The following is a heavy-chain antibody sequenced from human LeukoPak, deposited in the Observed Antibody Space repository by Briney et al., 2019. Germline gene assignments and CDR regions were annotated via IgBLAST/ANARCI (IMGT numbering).Heavy chain of an antibody. CDR3: ARGFARVLRYLFGTFDP. D-gene: IGHD3-9*01. V-gene: IGHV4-4*07. Sequence: PSETLSLTCTVSGGSISSYYWSWIRQPAGKGLEWIGHIYTSGSTNYNPSLKSRVTMSVDTSKNQFSLKLSSVTAADTAVYYCARGFARVLRYLFGTFDPWGQGTLVTVSS. CDR1: GGSISSYY. CDR2: IYTSGST. J-gene: IGHJ5*02.